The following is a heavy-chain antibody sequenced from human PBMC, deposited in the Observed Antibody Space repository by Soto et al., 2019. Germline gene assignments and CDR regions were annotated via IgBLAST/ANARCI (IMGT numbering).Heavy chain of an antibody. CDR2: IDPSDSQT. Sequence: PGEALKISCKGSGYSFAGYWITWVRQKPGKGLEWMGRIDPSDSQTYYSPSFRGHVTISATKSITTVFLQWSSLRASDTAMYYCARQIYDSDTGPNFQSSFDSWGQGTPVTVS. CDR1: GYSFAGYW. D-gene: IGHD3-22*01. V-gene: IGHV5-10-1*01. CDR3: ARQIYDSDTGPNFQSSFDS. J-gene: IGHJ4*02.